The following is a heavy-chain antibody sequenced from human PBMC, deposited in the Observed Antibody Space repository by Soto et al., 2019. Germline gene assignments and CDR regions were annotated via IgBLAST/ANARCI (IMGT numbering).Heavy chain of an antibody. CDR2: IIPILGIA. CDR1: GGTFSSYT. D-gene: IGHD3-3*01. CDR3: ANPNPQRGSGVFLHY. J-gene: IGHJ4*02. V-gene: IGHV1-69*02. Sequence: SVKVSCKASGGTFSSYTISWVRQAPGQGLEWMGRIIPILGIANYAQKFQGRVTIAADKSTSTAYMELSSLRSEDTAVYYCANPNPQRGSGVFLHYCGQGTLVTVSS.